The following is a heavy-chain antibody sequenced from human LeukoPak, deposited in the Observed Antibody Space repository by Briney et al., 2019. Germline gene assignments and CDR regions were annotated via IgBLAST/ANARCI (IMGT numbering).Heavy chain of an antibody. CDR3: AKVDSIVVVPAALLDY. D-gene: IGHD2-2*01. V-gene: IGHV3-23*01. CDR1: GFTFSSYA. CDR2: ISGSGGST. J-gene: IGHJ4*02. Sequence: GGSLRLSCAASGFTFSSYAMSWVRQAPGKGLEWVSAISGSGGSTYYADSVKGRFTISRDNSKNTLYLQMNSLRAEDTAVYYCAKVDSIVVVPAALLDYWGQGTLVTVSS.